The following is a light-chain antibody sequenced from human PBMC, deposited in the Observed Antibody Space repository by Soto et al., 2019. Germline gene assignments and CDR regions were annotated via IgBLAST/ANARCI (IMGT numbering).Light chain of an antibody. V-gene: IGLV3-27*01. CDR3: YSAADNRLVI. CDR2: KDT. CDR1: ALPKQY. J-gene: IGLJ2*01. Sequence: SYELTQPPSVSVSPGQTARITCSGDALPKQYAYWYQQRPGQAPVLLIFKDTERPSGIPERFSGSSSGTTVTLTISGAQVEDEADYYCYSAADNRLVIFGGGTKLTVL.